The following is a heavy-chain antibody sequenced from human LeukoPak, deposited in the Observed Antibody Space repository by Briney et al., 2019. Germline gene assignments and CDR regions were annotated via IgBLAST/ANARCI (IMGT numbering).Heavy chain of an antibody. CDR2: ISYDGSNK. J-gene: IGHJ5*02. CDR1: GFTFSSYA. CDR3: AKGYCSSTSCAYNWFDP. V-gene: IGHV3-30*18. Sequence: GGSLRLSCAASGFTFSSYAMSWVRQAPGKGLEWVAVISYDGSNKYYADSVKGRFTISRDNSKNTLYLQMNSLRAEDTAVYYCAKGYCSSTSCAYNWFDPWGQGTLVTVSS. D-gene: IGHD2-2*01.